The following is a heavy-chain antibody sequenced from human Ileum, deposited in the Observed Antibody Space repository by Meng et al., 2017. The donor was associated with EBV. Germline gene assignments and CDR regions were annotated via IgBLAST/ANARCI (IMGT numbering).Heavy chain of an antibody. CDR2: ISTNTGNP. J-gene: IGHJ4*02. Sequence: QVQLVQSGSELKKPGAAVKVSGQASGYTFTRYPMNWVRQAPGQGLEWMGWISTNTGNPTYAQGFTGRFVFSVDTSVSTAYLQISSLKAEDTAVYYCGTLKYTSGFYGPAYWGQGALVTVSS. CDR1: GYTFTRYP. V-gene: IGHV7-4-1*02. D-gene: IGHD6-19*01. CDR3: GTLKYTSGFYGPAY.